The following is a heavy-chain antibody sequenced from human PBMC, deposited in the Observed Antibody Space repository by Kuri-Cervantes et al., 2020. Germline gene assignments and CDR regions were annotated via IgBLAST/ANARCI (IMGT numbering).Heavy chain of an antibody. Sequence: YSQKFQGRVTITRNTSASTAYMELSSLRSEDTAVYYCARDLRGEAARLDYWGQGTLVTVSS. D-gene: IGHD6-6*01. V-gene: IGHV1-3*01. CDR3: ARDLRGEAARLDY. J-gene: IGHJ4*02.